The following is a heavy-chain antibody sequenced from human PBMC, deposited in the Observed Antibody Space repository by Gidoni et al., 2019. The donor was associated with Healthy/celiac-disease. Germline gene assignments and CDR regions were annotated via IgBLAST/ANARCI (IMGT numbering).Heavy chain of an antibody. CDR1: GGTFSSYA. D-gene: IGHD3-3*01. J-gene: IGHJ4*02. CDR2: IIPIFGTA. V-gene: IGHV1-69*12. CDR3: AREAARGDFWSGDTTYYFDY. Sequence: QVQLVQSGAEVKKPGSSVKVPCKASGGTFSSYASSWVRQAPGQGLEWMGGIIPIFGTANYAQKFQGRVTITADESTSTAYMELSSLRSEDTAVYYCAREAARGDFWSGDTTYYFDYWGQGTLVTVSS.